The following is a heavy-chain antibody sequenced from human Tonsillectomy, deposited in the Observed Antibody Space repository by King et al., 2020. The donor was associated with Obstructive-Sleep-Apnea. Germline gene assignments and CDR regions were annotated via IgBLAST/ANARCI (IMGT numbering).Heavy chain of an antibody. CDR2: IYYSGNT. CDR3: ARAPPRYCSGGSCHTDGMDV. V-gene: IGHV4-59*11. D-gene: IGHD2-15*01. CDR1: GGSISSHF. Sequence: VQLQESGPGLVKPSETLSLTCTVSGGSISSHFWIWLRQPPGKGLEWIGYIYYSGNTNYNPSLKSRVTISVDTSKNQFSLKLTSVTAADTAVYYCARAPPRYCSGGSCHTDGMDVWGQGTTVTVSS. J-gene: IGHJ6*02.